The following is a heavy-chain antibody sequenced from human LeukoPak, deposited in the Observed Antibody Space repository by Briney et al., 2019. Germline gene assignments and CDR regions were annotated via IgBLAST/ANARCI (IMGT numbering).Heavy chain of an antibody. V-gene: IGHV3-74*01. CDR1: GFSLSGYW. Sequence: GGSLRLSCVASGFSLSGYWMYWVRRAPGKGLMYISRNNGDGSTTNYADVVKGRFTMSRDNVKNTLYLQMNSLRVEDTAVYYCARDPRNVGLAPWGQGTLVTVSS. D-gene: IGHD2-15*01. CDR2: NNGDGSTT. CDR3: ARDPRNVGLAP. J-gene: IGHJ5*02.